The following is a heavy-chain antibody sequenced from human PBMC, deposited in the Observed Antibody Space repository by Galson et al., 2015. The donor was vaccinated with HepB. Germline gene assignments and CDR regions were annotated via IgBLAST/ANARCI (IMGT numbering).Heavy chain of an antibody. CDR1: GFTFSSYG. J-gene: IGHJ3*02. Sequence: SLRLSCAASGFTFSSYGMHWVRQAPGKGLEWVAVISYDGSNKYYADSVKGRFTISRDNSKNTLYLQMNSLRAEDTAVYYCARGYCSGGSCYRSGFDIWGQGTMVTVST. CDR3: ARGYCSGGSCYRSGFDI. D-gene: IGHD2-15*01. V-gene: IGHV3-30*03. CDR2: ISYDGSNK.